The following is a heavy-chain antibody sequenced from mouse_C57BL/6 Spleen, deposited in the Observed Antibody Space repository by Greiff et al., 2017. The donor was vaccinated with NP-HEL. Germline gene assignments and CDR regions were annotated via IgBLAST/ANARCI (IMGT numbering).Heavy chain of an antibody. J-gene: IGHJ2*01. Sequence: QVQLQQSDAELVKPGASVKISCKVSGYTFTDHTIHWMKQRPEQGLEWIGYIYPRDGSTKYNEKFKGKATLTEDKSSSTASMQLKSLTSEDSAVYFCARWHYGSSYHDYWGQGTTLTVSS. CDR1: GYTFTDHT. V-gene: IGHV1-78*01. CDR2: IYPRDGST. D-gene: IGHD1-1*01. CDR3: ARWHYGSSYHDY.